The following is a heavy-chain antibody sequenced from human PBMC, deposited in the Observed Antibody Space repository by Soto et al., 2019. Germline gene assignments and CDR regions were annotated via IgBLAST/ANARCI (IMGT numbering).Heavy chain of an antibody. V-gene: IGHV4-31*03. J-gene: IGHJ4*02. CDR2: MSNTGSS. Sequence: QVQLQESGPGLVKPSQTLSLTCTVSGGSISSGGYYWSWIRQHPGEGLEWIAFMSNTGSSSYNPSLTRRVTISVDTSTNQFSLNLMSATAADTAIYYCARGGAGTKVDFWGQGTLVTVSS. CDR1: GGSISSGGYY. CDR3: ARGGAGTKVDF. D-gene: IGHD6-19*01.